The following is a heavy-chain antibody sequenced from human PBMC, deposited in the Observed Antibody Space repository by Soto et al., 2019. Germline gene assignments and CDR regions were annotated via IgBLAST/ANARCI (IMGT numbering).Heavy chain of an antibody. CDR3: ARADDKMATIDY. CDR2: VSYSGST. D-gene: IGHD5-12*01. CDR1: GGSISSYY. Sequence: SETLSLTCNVAGGSISSYYWNWIRQSPGKGLEWIGYVSYSGSTNYNPSLKSRVTISADTSKNQFSLRLSSVTAADTAVYYCARADDKMATIDYWGQGALVTVSS. V-gene: IGHV4-59*01. J-gene: IGHJ4*02.